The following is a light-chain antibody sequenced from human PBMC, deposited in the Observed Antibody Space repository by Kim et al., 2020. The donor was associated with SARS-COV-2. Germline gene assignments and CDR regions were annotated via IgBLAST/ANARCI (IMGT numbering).Light chain of an antibody. CDR3: QAWDSSTGVF. Sequence: SYELTQPPSVSVSPGQTASITCSGDKLGDKYACWYQQKPGQSPVLVIYQDSKRPSGIPERFSGSNSGNTATLTISGTQAMDEADYYCQAWDSSTGVFFGG. J-gene: IGLJ2*01. CDR2: QDS. V-gene: IGLV3-1*01. CDR1: KLGDKY.